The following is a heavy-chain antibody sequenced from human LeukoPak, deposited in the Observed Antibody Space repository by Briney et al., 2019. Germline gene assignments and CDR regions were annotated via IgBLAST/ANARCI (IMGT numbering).Heavy chain of an antibody. J-gene: IGHJ4*02. V-gene: IGHV1-3*01. Sequence: ASVKVSCKASGYTFTSYAMHWVRQAPGQRLEWMGWINAGNGNTKYSQKFQGRVTITRDTSASTAYMELSSLRSEDTAVYYCARVGISWLDLAAANWGQGTLVTVSS. D-gene: IGHD6-13*01. CDR1: GYTFTSYA. CDR2: INAGNGNT. CDR3: ARVGISWLDLAAAN.